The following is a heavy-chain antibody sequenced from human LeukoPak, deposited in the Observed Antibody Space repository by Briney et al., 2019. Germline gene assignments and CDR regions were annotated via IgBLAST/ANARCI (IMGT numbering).Heavy chain of an antibody. CDR2: ISGSGGST. V-gene: IGHV3-23*01. D-gene: IGHD3-22*01. CDR1: GFTFSSYA. Sequence: GGSLRLSCAASGFTFSSYAMSWVRQAPGKGLEWVSAISGSGGSTYYADSVKGRFTISRDNSKNTLYLQMNGLRAEDTAVYYCAKGGKYYYDSSGYYFPGPGYYWGQGTLVTVSS. CDR3: AKGGKYYYDSSGYYFPGPGYY. J-gene: IGHJ4*02.